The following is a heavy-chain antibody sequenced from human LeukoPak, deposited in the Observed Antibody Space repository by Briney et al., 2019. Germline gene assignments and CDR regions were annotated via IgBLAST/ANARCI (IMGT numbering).Heavy chain of an antibody. CDR1: GYTFTIYG. CDR2: MNPNSGNT. CDR3: ARASGATVLFDP. Sequence: GASVKVSCKASGYTFTIYGISWVRQAPGQGLEWMGWMNPNSGNTGYAQKFQGRVTITRNTSISTAYMELSSLRSEDTAVYYCARASGATVLFDPWGQGTLVTVSS. D-gene: IGHD1-26*01. J-gene: IGHJ5*02. V-gene: IGHV1-8*03.